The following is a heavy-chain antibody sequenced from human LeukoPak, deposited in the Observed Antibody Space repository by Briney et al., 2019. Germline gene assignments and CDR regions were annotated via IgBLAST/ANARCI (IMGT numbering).Heavy chain of an antibody. V-gene: IGHV3-21*01. J-gene: IGHJ4*02. CDR3: ARDPAASDIVVVPADY. CDR1: GFTFSSYS. Sequence: PGGSLRLSCAASGFTFSSYSMNWVRQAPGKGLEWVSSISSSSSYIYYADSVKGRFTISRDNAENSLYLQMNSLRAEDTAVYYCARDPAASDIVVVPADYWGQGTLVTVSS. D-gene: IGHD2-2*01. CDR2: ISSSSSYI.